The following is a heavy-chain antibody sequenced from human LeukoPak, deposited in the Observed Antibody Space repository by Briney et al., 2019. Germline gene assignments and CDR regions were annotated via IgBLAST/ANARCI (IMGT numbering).Heavy chain of an antibody. J-gene: IGHJ4*02. V-gene: IGHV4-4*02. CDR1: GGSISISKW. Sequence: SSGTLSLTCAVYGGSISISKWWSWVRPPPGKGLEWVGEIYHSGSSNYNPSLKSRVTISVDKSNNQFSLKLSSVTAADTAVYYCASRLYDSARNFDYWGQGTLVTVSS. CDR2: IYHSGSS. D-gene: IGHD3-22*01. CDR3: ASRLYDSARNFDY.